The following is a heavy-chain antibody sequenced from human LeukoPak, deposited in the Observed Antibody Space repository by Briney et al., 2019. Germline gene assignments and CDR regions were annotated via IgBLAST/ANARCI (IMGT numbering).Heavy chain of an antibody. CDR1: GYTFTGYY. V-gene: IGHV1-2*02. CDR3: ARGRYDYDSSGIFDY. Sequence: ASVKVSCKASGYTFTGYYMHWVRQAPGQGLEWMGWINPNSGGTNYAQKFQGRVTMTRDTSISTAYMELSRLRSDDTAVYYCARGRYDYDSSGIFDYWGQGTLVTVSS. CDR2: INPNSGGT. J-gene: IGHJ4*02. D-gene: IGHD3-22*01.